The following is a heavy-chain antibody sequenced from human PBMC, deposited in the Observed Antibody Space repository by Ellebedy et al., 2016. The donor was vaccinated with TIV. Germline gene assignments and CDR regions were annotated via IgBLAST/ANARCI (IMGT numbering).Heavy chain of an antibody. D-gene: IGHD3-10*01. J-gene: IGHJ4*02. Sequence: PGGSLRLSCAASGFTFSSYAMSWVRQAPGKGLEWVSVISDSGDKTYYADSVKGRFIISRDNSKNTLYLQINSLRAEDTAVYYCAKRNTMVRGVTNYDYWGQGTLVTVSS. CDR3: AKRNTMVRGVTNYDY. CDR2: ISDSGDKT. CDR1: GFTFSSYA. V-gene: IGHV3-23*01.